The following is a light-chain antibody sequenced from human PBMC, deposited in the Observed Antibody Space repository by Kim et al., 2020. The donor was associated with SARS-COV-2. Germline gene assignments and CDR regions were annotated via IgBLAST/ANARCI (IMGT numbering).Light chain of an antibody. CDR1: QSIASY. CDR2: AAS. V-gene: IGKV1-39*01. CDR3: QQTYSIPQIT. J-gene: IGKJ5*01. Sequence: SVADRVSASGRESQSIASYVSWCHHKAGNAPKLLIYAASSLQSGGASRYSGSGSGTHFTIPTSSLQPEDYSTYSCQQTYSIPQITFGQGTRLEIK.